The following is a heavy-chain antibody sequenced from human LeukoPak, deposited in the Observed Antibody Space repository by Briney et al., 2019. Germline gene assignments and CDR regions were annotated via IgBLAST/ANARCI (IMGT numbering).Heavy chain of an antibody. CDR1: GYTFTSYG. CDR3: ARVDCSSTSCLSGNAFDI. CDR2: ISAYNGNT. D-gene: IGHD2-2*01. V-gene: IGHV1-18*01. J-gene: IGHJ3*02. Sequence: ASVKVSCKASGYTFTSYGISWVRQAPGQGLEWMGWISAYNGNTNYAQKLQGRVTMTTDTSTSTAYMELRSLRSDDTAVYYCARVDCSSTSCLSGNAFDIWGQGTMVTVSS.